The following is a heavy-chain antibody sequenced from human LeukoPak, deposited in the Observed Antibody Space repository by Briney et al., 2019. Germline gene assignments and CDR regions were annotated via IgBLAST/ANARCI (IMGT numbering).Heavy chain of an antibody. Sequence: GASVKVSCKASVYTFTRYGISWVRQAPGQGLEWMGWISAYNGNTNYAQKLQGIVTMTTDTSTSTAYMELRSLNSDDTAEYYCTRVPGTTRSGGDWGQGTLVTVSS. CDR3: TRVPGTTRSGGD. V-gene: IGHV1-18*01. CDR1: VYTFTRYG. CDR2: ISAYNGNT. D-gene: IGHD1-1*01. J-gene: IGHJ4*02.